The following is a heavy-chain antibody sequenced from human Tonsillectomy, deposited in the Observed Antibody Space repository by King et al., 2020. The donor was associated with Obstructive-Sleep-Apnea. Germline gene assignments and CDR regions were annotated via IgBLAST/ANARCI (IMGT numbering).Heavy chain of an antibody. J-gene: IGHJ1*01. V-gene: IGHV4-61*01. CDR3: ASQMTTVTTEYFQH. CDR1: GGSVSSGSYY. Sequence: VPLQESGPGLVKPSETLSLTCTVSGGSVSSGSYYWRWIRPPPGKGLEWIGYIYYSGSTNYNPSLKSRVTISVDTSKNQFSLKLSSVTAADTAVYYCASQMTTVTTEYFQHWGQGTLVTVSS. D-gene: IGHD4-17*01. CDR2: IYYSGST.